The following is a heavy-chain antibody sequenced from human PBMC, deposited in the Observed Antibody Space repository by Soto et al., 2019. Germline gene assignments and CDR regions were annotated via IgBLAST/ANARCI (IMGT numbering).Heavy chain of an antibody. CDR1: GFTFGDYA. J-gene: IGHJ6*02. CDR3: TRDQPSGYDYYYYYYGMDV. CDR2: IRSKAYGGTT. D-gene: IGHD5-12*01. Sequence: GGSLRLSFTASGFTFGDYAMSWFRQAPGKGREWVGFIRSKAYGGTTEYAASVKGRFTISRDDSKSIAYLQMNSLKTEDTAVYYCTRDQPSGYDYYYYYYGMDVWGQGTTVTVSS. V-gene: IGHV3-49*03.